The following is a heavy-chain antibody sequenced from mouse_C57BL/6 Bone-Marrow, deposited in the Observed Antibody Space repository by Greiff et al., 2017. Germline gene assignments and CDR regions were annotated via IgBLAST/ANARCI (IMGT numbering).Heavy chain of an antibody. Sequence: VQLQQPGTELVKPGASVKLSCKASGYTFTSYWMHWVKQRPGQGLEWIGNINPSNGGTNYNEQFKSKATLTVDKSSSTAYMQLSSLTSAASAVFYCARWGTTVVFDYWGKGTTLTVSS. V-gene: IGHV1-53*01. CDR3: ARWGTTVVFDY. CDR1: GYTFTSYW. CDR2: INPSNGGT. D-gene: IGHD1-1*01. J-gene: IGHJ2*01.